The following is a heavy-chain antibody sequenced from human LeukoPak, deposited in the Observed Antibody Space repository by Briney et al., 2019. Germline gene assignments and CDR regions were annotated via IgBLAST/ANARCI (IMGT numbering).Heavy chain of an antibody. J-gene: IGHJ4*02. D-gene: IGHD1-1*01. CDR1: GYSFTSYW. CDR3: ARHELESQGSPARYFDY. CDR2: IYPGDSDT. Sequence: GESLKISCKGSGYSFTSYWIGWVRQMPGKGLEWMGIIYPGDSDTRYSPSFQGQVTISADKSISTAYLQWSSLKASDTAMYYCARHELESQGSPARYFDYWGQGTLVTVSS. V-gene: IGHV5-51*01.